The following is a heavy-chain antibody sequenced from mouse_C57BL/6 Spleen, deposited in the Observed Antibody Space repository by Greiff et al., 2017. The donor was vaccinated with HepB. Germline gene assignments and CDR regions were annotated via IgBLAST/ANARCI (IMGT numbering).Heavy chain of an antibody. V-gene: IGHV1-52*01. Sequence: QVQLQQPGAELVRPGSSVKLSCKASGYTFTSYWMHWVKQRPIQGLEWIGNIDPSDSETHYNQKFKDKATLTVDKSSSTAYMQLSSLTSEDSAVYYCARMGYYGSSYVWFAYWGQGTLVTVSA. CDR2: IDPSDSET. D-gene: IGHD1-1*01. CDR3: ARMGYYGSSYVWFAY. CDR1: GYTFTSYW. J-gene: IGHJ3*01.